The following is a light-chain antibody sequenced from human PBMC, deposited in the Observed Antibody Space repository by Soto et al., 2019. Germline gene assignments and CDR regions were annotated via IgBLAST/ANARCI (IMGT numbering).Light chain of an antibody. Sequence: EIVLTQSPGTLSLSPVEIATLSCMASQSVSSSCLAWYQQKPGQAPRLLISGASSRATGIPDRFSGSGSGTDFTLTISRLEPEDFAVYYCHQYGSSPWTCGQGTKGDIK. CDR2: GAS. CDR1: QSVSSSC. CDR3: HQYGSSPWT. J-gene: IGKJ1*01. V-gene: IGKV3-20*01.